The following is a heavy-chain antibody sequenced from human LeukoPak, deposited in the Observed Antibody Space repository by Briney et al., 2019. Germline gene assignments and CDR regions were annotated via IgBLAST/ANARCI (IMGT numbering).Heavy chain of an antibody. CDR2: IWYDGSNK. CDR3: ARDGLRFGELLV. CDR1: GFTFSSYG. Sequence: GGSLRLSCAASGFTFSSYGMHGVRQAPGKGLEGVAVIWYDGSNKYYADSVKGRFTISRDNSKNPLYLQMNSLRAEDTAVYYCARDGLRFGELLVWGQGTLVTVSS. D-gene: IGHD3-10*01. J-gene: IGHJ4*02. V-gene: IGHV3-33*01.